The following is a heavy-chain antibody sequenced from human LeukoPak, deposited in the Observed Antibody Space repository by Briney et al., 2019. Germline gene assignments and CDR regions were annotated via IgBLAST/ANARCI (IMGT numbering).Heavy chain of an antibody. CDR3: ARAHGEVPAAIGWFDP. V-gene: IGHV4-34*01. D-gene: IGHD2-2*02. CDR1: GGFFSGYY. CDR2: IKHSGST. Sequence: SETLSLTCAVYGGFFSGYYWSWIRQPPGKGLEWIGEIKHSGSTNYNPSLKSRVTISVDTSKNQFSLKLSSMTAADTAVYYCARAHGEVPAAIGWFDPWGKEPLVTVSS. J-gene: IGHJ5*02.